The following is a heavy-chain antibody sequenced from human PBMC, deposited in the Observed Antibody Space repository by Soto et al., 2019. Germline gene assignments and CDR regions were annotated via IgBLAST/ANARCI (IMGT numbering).Heavy chain of an antibody. Sequence: EVQLVESGGGLVQPGGSLRLSCAASGFTVSSNHMSWVRQAPGKGLEWVSVIYTGGTTYYADSVKGRFTISRDNSKNTLSLQMNSLRAEDTAVYYCARGTDGVTAMNYWGQGTLVTVSS. CDR1: GFTVSSNH. CDR3: ARGTDGVTAMNY. CDR2: IYTGGTT. J-gene: IGHJ4*02. D-gene: IGHD5-18*01. V-gene: IGHV3-66*01.